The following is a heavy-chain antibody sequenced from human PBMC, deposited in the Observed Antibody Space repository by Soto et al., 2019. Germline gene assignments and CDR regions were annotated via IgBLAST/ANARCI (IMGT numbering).Heavy chain of an antibody. CDR2: ISSSGSTI. CDR3: ARGGAVAGMIY. CDR1: GFTFSSYE. D-gene: IGHD6-19*01. Sequence: EVQLVESGGGLVQPGGSLRLSCAASGFTFSSYEMNWVRQAPGKGLEWVSYISSSGSTIYYTDSVKGRFTISRDNAKNSLYLQMNSLRAEDTAVYYCARGGAVAGMIYWGQGTLVTVSS. J-gene: IGHJ4*02. V-gene: IGHV3-48*03.